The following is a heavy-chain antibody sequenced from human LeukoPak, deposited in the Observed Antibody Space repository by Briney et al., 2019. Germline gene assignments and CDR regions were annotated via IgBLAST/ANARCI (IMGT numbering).Heavy chain of an antibody. CDR2: LYYSGST. Sequence: PSETLSLTCTVPGGSVSSSSYSWSWIRQPPGKGLEWIGDLYYSGSTNNNPSLKSRVTISVDRPKNQFSLNLTSVTAADTAVYYCATRGWDGGYCSGAGCYIDYWGQGTLVTVSS. J-gene: IGHJ4*02. V-gene: IGHV4-61*01. D-gene: IGHD2-15*01. CDR1: GGSVSSSSYS. CDR3: ATRGWDGGYCSGAGCYIDY.